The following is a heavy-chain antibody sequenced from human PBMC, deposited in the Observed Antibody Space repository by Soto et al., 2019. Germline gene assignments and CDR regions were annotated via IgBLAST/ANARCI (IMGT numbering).Heavy chain of an antibody. CDR2: IKSDGSSI. V-gene: IGHV3-74*01. D-gene: IGHD1-1*01. Sequence: PGGSLRLSGAAFGLAFSSYGMHWVRQAVGKGLVWVSRIKSDGSSISYADAVKGRFTISRDSAKNTLYLQMNSCGAGDTAVYFCARDGPKRDGYVWGQGTLVTVSS. CDR3: ARDGPKRDGYV. CDR1: GLAFSSYG. J-gene: IGHJ4*02.